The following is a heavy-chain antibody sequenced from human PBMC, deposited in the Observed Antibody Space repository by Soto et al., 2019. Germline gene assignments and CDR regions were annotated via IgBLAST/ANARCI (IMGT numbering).Heavy chain of an antibody. CDR2: IGTAGDT. CDR3: ARAIGPTLFDY. Sequence: GGPLRLSSCGPRLTVCRYYKNLVRQGPGKGLEWVSAIGTAGDTNYAGSVKGRFTISRENAKNSLYLQMNSLRAGDTAIYFCARAIGPTLFDYWGQGTLLTVSS. CDR1: RLTVCRYY. J-gene: IGHJ4*02. D-gene: IGHD3-22*01. V-gene: IGHV3-13*04.